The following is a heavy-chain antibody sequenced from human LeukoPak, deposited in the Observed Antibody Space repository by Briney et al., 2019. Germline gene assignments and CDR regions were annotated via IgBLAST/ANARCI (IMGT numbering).Heavy chain of an antibody. CDR2: IIPMFGTA. Sequence: SVKVSCKTSGGTFSTSAISWVRQAPGQGLEWMGGIIPMFGTADYAQKFQGRVSITADESTTTAYMDLSSLRSEDTAVYYCARGSGDYVWGSYRPIHLDSWGQGTLVTVSS. CDR3: ARGSGDYVWGSYRPIHLDS. V-gene: IGHV1-69*13. D-gene: IGHD3-16*02. J-gene: IGHJ4*02. CDR1: GGTFSTSA.